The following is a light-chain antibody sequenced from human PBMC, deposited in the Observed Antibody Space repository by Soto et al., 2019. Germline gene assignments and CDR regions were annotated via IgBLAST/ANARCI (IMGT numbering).Light chain of an antibody. CDR1: QSVVTN. Sequence: EKVMTQSPATLSVSPGERVTLSCRASQSVVTNLAWYQQKPGQDPRLLISGASTRATGIPDRFIGSGSGTEFTLTITSLQSEDFAFYYCQHSNDLPLMFGQGIKVEIK. CDR3: QHSNDLPLM. J-gene: IGKJ1*01. V-gene: IGKV3-15*01. CDR2: GAS.